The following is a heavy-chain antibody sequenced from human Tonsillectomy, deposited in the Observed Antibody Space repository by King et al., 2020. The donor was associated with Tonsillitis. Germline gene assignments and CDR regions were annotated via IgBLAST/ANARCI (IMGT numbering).Heavy chain of an antibody. D-gene: IGHD2-15*01. CDR1: GFTFSSYA. CDR3: AKGGYCSGGSCYSNRGDAFDI. CDR2: ISSSGDST. Sequence: VQLVESGGGLVQPGGSLRLSCAASGFTFSSYAMSWVRQAPGKGLEWVSTISSSGDSTYYADSVKGRFTISRDNSKSTLFLQMNSLRAEDTAVYYCAKGGYCSGGSCYSNRGDAFDIWGQGTMVTVSS. V-gene: IGHV3-23*04. J-gene: IGHJ3*02.